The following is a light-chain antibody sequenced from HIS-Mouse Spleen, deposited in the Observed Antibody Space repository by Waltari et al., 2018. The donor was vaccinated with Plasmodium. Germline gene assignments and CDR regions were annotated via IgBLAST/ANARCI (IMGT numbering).Light chain of an antibody. Sequence: SYELTQPPSVSVSPGQPASIPCSGDESGATYACWYQQKPGQSPVLVIYQDSKRPSGIPERFSGSNAGNTATLTISGTQAMDEADYYCQAWDSSTVVFGGGTKLTVL. J-gene: IGLJ2*01. CDR3: QAWDSSTVV. CDR2: QDS. CDR1: ESGATY. V-gene: IGLV3-1*01.